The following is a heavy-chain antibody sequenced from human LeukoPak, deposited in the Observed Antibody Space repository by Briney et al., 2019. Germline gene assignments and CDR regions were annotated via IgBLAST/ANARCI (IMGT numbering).Heavy chain of an antibody. CDR2: ISYSGST. Sequence: PSETLSLTCTVSGGSINSYYWSWTRQPPGKGLEWIGYISYSGSTNYSPSLKSRVTISEDTSKNQFYLKLSSVTAADTAVYYCASGGYYGSGAFHIWGQGTMVTVSS. D-gene: IGHD3-10*01. CDR3: ASGGYYGSGAFHI. CDR1: GGSINSYY. J-gene: IGHJ3*02. V-gene: IGHV4-59*01.